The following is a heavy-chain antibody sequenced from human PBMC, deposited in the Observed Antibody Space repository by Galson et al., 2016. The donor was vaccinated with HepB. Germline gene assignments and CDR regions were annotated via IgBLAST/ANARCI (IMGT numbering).Heavy chain of an antibody. V-gene: IGHV4-4*09. CDR1: GGSINNYY. CDR3: ARGNVIFGVVNPAFDY. J-gene: IGHJ4*02. D-gene: IGHD3-3*01. Sequence: SATLSLTCSLSGGSINNYYWNWISHHPGEGLEWIGYINNSVRTNYSPFLKSRVPLSTDTSKNQFSRKLTSVTAADTAVYFCARGNVIFGVVNPAFDYWGQGTLITVSS. CDR2: INNSVRT.